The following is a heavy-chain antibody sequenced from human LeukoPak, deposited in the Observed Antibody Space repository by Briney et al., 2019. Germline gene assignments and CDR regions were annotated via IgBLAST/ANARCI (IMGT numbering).Heavy chain of an antibody. CDR1: GGSISSSSYY. CDR3: ARAKRLRYFDY. CDR2: INHSGST. Sequence: SETLSLTCTVSGGSISSSSYYWGWIRQPPGKGLEWIGEINHSGSTNYNPSLKSRVTISVDTSKNQFSLKLSSVTAADTAVYYCARAKRLRYFDYWGQGTLVTVSS. J-gene: IGHJ4*02. V-gene: IGHV4-39*07. D-gene: IGHD5-12*01.